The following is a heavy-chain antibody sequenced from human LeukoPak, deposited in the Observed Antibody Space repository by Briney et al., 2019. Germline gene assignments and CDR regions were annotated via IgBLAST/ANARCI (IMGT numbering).Heavy chain of an antibody. J-gene: IGHJ4*02. CDR1: GFTFDDYA. CDR2: ISWNSGSI. V-gene: IGHV3-9*01. D-gene: IGHD1-26*01. CDR3: AKAYGATDYYFDY. Sequence: PGRSLRLSCAASGFTFDDYAMHWVRQAPGKGLEWVSGISWNSGSIGYADSVKGRFTISRDNAKNSLYLQMNSLRAEDTALYYCAKAYGATDYYFDYWGQGTLVTVSS.